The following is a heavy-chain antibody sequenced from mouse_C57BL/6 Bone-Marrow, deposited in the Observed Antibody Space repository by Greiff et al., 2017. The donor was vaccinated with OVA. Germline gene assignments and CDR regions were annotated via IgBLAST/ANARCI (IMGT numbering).Heavy chain of an antibody. CDR2: IYPSDSET. J-gene: IGHJ4*01. Sequence: QVQLQQPGAELVRPGSSVKLSCKASGYTFTSYWMDWVKQRPGQGLEWIGNIYPSDSETHYNQKFKDKATLTVDKSSSTAYMQLSSLTSEDSEVYYCARLPLYDGYPFYAMDYWGQGTSVTVSS. V-gene: IGHV1-61*01. D-gene: IGHD2-3*01. CDR1: GYTFTSYW. CDR3: ARLPLYDGYPFYAMDY.